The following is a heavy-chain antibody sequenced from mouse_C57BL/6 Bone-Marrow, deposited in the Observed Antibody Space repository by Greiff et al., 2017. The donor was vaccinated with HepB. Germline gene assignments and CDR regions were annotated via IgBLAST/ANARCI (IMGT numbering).Heavy chain of an antibody. J-gene: IGHJ1*03. Sequence: QVQLQQPGAELVMPGASVKLSCKASGYTFTSYWMHWVKQRPGQGLEWIGEIDPSDSYTNYNQKFKGKSTLTVDKSSSTAYMQLSSLTSEDSAVYYCARSPYGSSYWYFDVWGTVTTVTVSS. CDR3: ARSPYGSSYWYFDV. D-gene: IGHD1-1*01. CDR2: IDPSDSYT. CDR1: GYTFTSYW. V-gene: IGHV1-69*01.